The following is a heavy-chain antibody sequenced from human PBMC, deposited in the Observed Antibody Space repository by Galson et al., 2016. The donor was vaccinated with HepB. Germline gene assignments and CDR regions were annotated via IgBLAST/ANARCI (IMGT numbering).Heavy chain of an antibody. D-gene: IGHD3-10*01. J-gene: IGHJ5*01. CDR1: GDSVSSNSVT. V-gene: IGHV6-1*01. CDR2: TFFRSKWYN. CDR3: ARGVGRSGWFDS. Sequence: CAISGDSVSSNSVTWNWIRQSPSRGLEWLGRTFFRSKWYNDYTESVRSRVIVNPDISKNQFSLQLKSVIPEDTAVYYCARGVGRSGWFDSWGQGTLVIVSS.